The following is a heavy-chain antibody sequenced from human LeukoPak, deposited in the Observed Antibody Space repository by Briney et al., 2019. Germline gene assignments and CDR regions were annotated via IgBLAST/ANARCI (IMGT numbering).Heavy chain of an antibody. CDR2: ISSSSSYI. CDR1: GFTFSRYS. J-gene: IGHJ4*02. CDR3: AKDPYYYDSSGYYDY. Sequence: GGSLRLSCAASGFTFSRYSMNWVRQAPGKGLEWVSSISSSSSYIYYADSVKGRFTISRDNAKNSLYLQMNSLRAEDTAVYYCAKDPYYYDSSGYYDYWGQGTLVTVSS. V-gene: IGHV3-21*01. D-gene: IGHD3-22*01.